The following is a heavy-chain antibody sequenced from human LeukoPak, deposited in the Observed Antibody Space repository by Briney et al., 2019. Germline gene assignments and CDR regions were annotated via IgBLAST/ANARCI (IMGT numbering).Heavy chain of an antibody. D-gene: IGHD3-9*01. CDR3: ARELTGYWQQY. Sequence: GGSLRLSCAASGFTFSNFAMHWVRQAPGKGLEWVAIILYDGSNQYYADPVKGRFTISRDSSQNTLYLQMNSLRAEDTAVYYCARELTGYWQQYWGQGTLVTVSS. J-gene: IGHJ4*02. V-gene: IGHV3-30*04. CDR2: ILYDGSNQ. CDR1: GFTFSNFA.